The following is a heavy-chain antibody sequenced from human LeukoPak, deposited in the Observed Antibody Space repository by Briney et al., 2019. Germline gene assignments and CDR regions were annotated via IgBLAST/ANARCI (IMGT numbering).Heavy chain of an antibody. V-gene: IGHV1-69*05. CDR3: AGRGGYYYDSSGYFQ. CDR1: GGTFSSYA. D-gene: IGHD3-22*01. J-gene: IGHJ4*02. CDR2: IIPIFGTA. Sequence: SVKVSCKASGGTFSSYAISWVRQAPGQGLEWMGGIIPIFGTANYAQKFQGRVTITTDESTSTAYMGLSSLRSEDTAVYYCAGRGGYYYDSSGYFQWGQGTLVTVSS.